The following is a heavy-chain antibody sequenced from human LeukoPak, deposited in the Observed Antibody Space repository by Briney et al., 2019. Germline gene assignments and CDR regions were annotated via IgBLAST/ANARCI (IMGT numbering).Heavy chain of an antibody. J-gene: IGHJ4*02. Sequence: GRSLRLSCAASGFTFSSYAMHWVRQAPGKGLEWVAFIRYDGSNKYYADSVKGRFTISRDNSKNTLYLQMNSLRAEDTAVYYCAKDQGRVGATPYYFDYWGQGTLVTVSS. D-gene: IGHD1-26*01. CDR3: AKDQGRVGATPYYFDY. CDR2: IRYDGSNK. CDR1: GFTFSSYA. V-gene: IGHV3-30*02.